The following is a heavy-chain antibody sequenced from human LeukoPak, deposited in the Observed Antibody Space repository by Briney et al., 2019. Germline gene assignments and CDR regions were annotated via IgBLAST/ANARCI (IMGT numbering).Heavy chain of an antibody. CDR1: GGSISSSNW. Sequence: PSETLSLTCAVSGGSISSSNWWSWVRQPPGKGLEWIGEIYHSGSTNYNPSLKSRVTISVDKSKNQFSLKLSSVTAADKAVYYCARVVVAPYYYYGMDVWGQGTTVTVSS. CDR2: IYHSGST. V-gene: IGHV4-4*02. J-gene: IGHJ6*02. D-gene: IGHD3-22*01. CDR3: ARVVVAPYYYYGMDV.